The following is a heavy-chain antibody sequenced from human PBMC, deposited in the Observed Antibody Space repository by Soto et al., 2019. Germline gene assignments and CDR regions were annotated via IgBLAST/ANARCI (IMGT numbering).Heavy chain of an antibody. D-gene: IGHD5-12*01. Sequence: SVKVSCKASGGTFSSYAISWVRQAPGQGLEWMGGIIPIFGTANYAQKFQGRVTITADKSTSTAYMELSSLRPEDTAVYYSARAQDIMDPSYNDYWGQGTLVTVSS. J-gene: IGHJ4*02. V-gene: IGHV1-69*06. CDR1: GGTFSSYA. CDR3: ARAQDIMDPSYNDY. CDR2: IIPIFGTA.